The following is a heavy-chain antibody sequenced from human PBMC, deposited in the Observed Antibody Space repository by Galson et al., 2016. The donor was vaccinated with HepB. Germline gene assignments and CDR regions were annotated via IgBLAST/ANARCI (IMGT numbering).Heavy chain of an antibody. V-gene: IGHV3-7*03. CDR1: GFTFSSYW. Sequence: SLRLSCAASGFTFSSYWMSWVRQAPGKGLEWVANIKQDGSEKYYVDSVKGRFTISRDNAKNSLYLQMNSLRADDTALYFCAREGYSSGHCGAFDIWGRGTVVAVSS. J-gene: IGHJ3*02. CDR3: AREGYSSGHCGAFDI. D-gene: IGHD6-19*01. CDR2: IKQDGSEK.